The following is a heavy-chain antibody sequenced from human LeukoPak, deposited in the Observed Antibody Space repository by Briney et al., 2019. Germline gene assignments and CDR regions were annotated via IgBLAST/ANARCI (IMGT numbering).Heavy chain of an antibody. Sequence: PGGSLRLSCVVSGFTVSSNYMTWVRQAPGKGLEWVSVLYPGGTTYFADSVKGRFTISRDNAKNSLYLQMNSLRAEDTAVYYCARDGYSGYDLDYWGQGTLVTVSS. D-gene: IGHD5-12*01. CDR2: LYPGGTT. CDR3: ARDGYSGYDLDY. V-gene: IGHV3-53*01. CDR1: GFTVSSNY. J-gene: IGHJ4*02.